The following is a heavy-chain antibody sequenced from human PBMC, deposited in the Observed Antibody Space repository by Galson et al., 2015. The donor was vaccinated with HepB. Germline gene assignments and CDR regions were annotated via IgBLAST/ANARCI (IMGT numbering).Heavy chain of an antibody. CDR2: ISGSGGST. CDR3: AKDRPRYSYGYHDAFDI. J-gene: IGHJ3*02. CDR1: GFTFSSYA. Sequence: SLRLSCAASGFTFSSYAMSWVRQAPGKGLEWVSAISGSGGSTYYADSVKGRFTISRDNSKNTLYLQMNSLRAEDTAVYYCAKDRPRYSYGYHDAFDIWGQGTMVTVSS. V-gene: IGHV3-23*01. D-gene: IGHD5-18*01.